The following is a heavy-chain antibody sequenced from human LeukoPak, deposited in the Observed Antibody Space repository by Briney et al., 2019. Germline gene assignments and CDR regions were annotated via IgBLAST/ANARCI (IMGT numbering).Heavy chain of an antibody. V-gene: IGHV3-20*04. D-gene: IGHD6-13*01. J-gene: IGHJ6*03. CDR3: ARVRPTLAAADIYYYYYMDV. CDR1: GFTFDDYG. Sequence: GGSLRLSCAASGFTFDDYGMSWVRQAPGKGLEWVSGINWNGGSTGYADSVKGRFTISRDNAKNSLYLQMNSLRAEDTAVYYCARVRPTLAAADIYYYYYMDVWGKGTTVTISS. CDR2: INWNGGST.